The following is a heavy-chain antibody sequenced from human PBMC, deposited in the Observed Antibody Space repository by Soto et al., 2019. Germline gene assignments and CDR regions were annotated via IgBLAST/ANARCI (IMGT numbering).Heavy chain of an antibody. V-gene: IGHV1-2*04. CDR2: INPKSGGT. J-gene: IGHJ6*02. D-gene: IGHD6-19*01. CDR1: GYSFTDYH. CDR3: ARDALRYSSGWYGYYYYGMDV. Sequence: ASVKVSCKASGYSFTDYHIHWVRQAPGQGLEWLGRINPKSGGTNYAQKFQGWVTMTRDTSISTAYMELSRLRSDDTAVYYCARDALRYSSGWYGYYYYGMDVWGQGTTVTVSS.